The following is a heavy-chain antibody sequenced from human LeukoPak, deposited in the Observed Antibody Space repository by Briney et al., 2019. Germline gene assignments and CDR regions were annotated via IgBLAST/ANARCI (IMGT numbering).Heavy chain of an antibody. D-gene: IGHD4-17*01. V-gene: IGHV1-69*13. CDR1: GGTFSSYA. CDR2: IIPIFGTA. CDR3: TRNRDCGDEYRFDY. J-gene: IGHJ4*02. Sequence: GASVKVSCKASGGTFSSYAISWVRQAPGQGLEWMGGIIPIFGTANYAQKFPGRVTITADESTSTDYMELSSRRSEDTAVYYCTRNRDCGDEYRFDYWGQGTLVTVSS.